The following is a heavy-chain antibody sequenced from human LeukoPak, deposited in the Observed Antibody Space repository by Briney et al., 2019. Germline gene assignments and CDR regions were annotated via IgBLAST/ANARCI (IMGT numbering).Heavy chain of an antibody. CDR3: ARHGYGYDEYFDY. J-gene: IGHJ4*02. D-gene: IGHD5-12*01. CDR2: IYYSGST. Sequence: SETLSLTCTVSGGSISSYYWSWIRQPPGKGLEWIGYIYYSGSTNYNPSLKSRVTISVDTSKNQFSLKLSSVTAADTAVYYCARHGYGYDEYFDYWGQETLVTVSS. CDR1: GGSISSYY. V-gene: IGHV4-59*08.